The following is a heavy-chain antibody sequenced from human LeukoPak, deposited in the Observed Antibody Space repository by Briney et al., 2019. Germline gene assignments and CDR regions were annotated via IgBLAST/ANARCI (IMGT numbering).Heavy chain of an antibody. CDR2: INHSGST. J-gene: IGHJ4*02. CDR1: GGSFSGYY. V-gene: IGHV4-34*01. D-gene: IGHD1-1*01. Sequence: SETLSLTCAVYGGSFSGYYWSWIRQPPGKGLEWIGEINHSGSTNYNPSLKSRVTISVDTSKNQFSLKPSSVTAADTAVYYCARGGWNKFDYWGQGTLVTVSS. CDR3: ARGGWNKFDY.